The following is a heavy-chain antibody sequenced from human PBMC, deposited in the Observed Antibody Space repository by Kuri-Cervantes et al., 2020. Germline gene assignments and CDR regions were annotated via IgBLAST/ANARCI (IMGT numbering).Heavy chain of an antibody. J-gene: IGHJ4*02. CDR1: GGSISSYY. D-gene: IGHD3-3*01. CDR2: IYYSGST. V-gene: IGHV4-59*04. Sequence: GSLRLSCTVSGGSISSYYWSWIRQPPGKGLEWIGYIYYSGSTYYNPSLKSRVTISVDTSKNQFSLKLSSVTAADTAVYYCASRSYFTIFGVVTQGGFDYWGQGTLVTVSS. CDR3: ASRSYFTIFGVVTQGGFDY.